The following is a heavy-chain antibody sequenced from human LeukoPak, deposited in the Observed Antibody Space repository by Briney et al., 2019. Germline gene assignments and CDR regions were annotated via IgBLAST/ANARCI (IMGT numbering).Heavy chain of an antibody. CDR1: GGSISSYY. V-gene: IGHV4-59*01. J-gene: IGHJ3*02. D-gene: IGHD3-10*01. CDR2: IYYSGTT. CDR3: ARYVGEKTAFDI. Sequence: SETLSLACTVSGGSISSYYWSWIRQPPGRGLEWVGHIYYSGTTNYNPSLKSRVTISVDTSKNQFSLKLNSVTGADTAVYYCARYVGEKTAFDIWGQGTMVTVSS.